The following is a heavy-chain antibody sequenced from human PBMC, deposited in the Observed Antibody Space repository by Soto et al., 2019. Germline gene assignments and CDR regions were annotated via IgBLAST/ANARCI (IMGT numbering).Heavy chain of an antibody. Sequence: EVQLLESGGGLVQPGGSLRLSCAASGFTFSSYAMSWVRQAPGKGLEWVSAISGSGGSTYYADSVKGRFTISRDNSKNTLYLQMNSLRAEDTAVYYCANLLTGFLNFDYWGQGTLVTVSS. D-gene: IGHD3-9*01. J-gene: IGHJ4*02. CDR1: GFTFSSYA. CDR3: ANLLTGFLNFDY. CDR2: ISGSGGST. V-gene: IGHV3-23*01.